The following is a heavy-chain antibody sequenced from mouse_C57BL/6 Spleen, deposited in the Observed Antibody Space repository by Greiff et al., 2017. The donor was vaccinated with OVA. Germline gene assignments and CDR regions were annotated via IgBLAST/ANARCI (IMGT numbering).Heavy chain of an antibody. D-gene: IGHD2-3*01. CDR2: INPNNGGT. J-gene: IGHJ3*01. CDR1: GYTFTDYY. V-gene: IGHV1-26*01. CDR3: ARRDGYYGFAY. Sequence: EVQLQQSGPELVKPGASVKISCKASGYTFTDYYMNWVKQSPGKSLEWIGDINPNNGGTSYNQKFKGKATLTVDKSSSTAYMELRSLTSEDSAVDYCARRDGYYGFAYWGQGTLVTVSA.